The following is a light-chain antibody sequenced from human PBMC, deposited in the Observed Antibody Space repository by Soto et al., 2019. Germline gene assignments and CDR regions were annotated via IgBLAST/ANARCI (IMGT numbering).Light chain of an antibody. CDR1: RSNIGNNY. CDR3: GTWDSSLSAGEV. V-gene: IGLV1-51*02. Sequence: QSVLTQPPSVSAAPGQKVTISCSGSRSNIGNNYESWYQQLPGTAPKLLIYENNKRPSGIPDRFSGSKSGTSATLGITGLQTGDEADYYCGTWDSSLSAGEVFGTGTKVTVL. CDR2: ENN. J-gene: IGLJ1*01.